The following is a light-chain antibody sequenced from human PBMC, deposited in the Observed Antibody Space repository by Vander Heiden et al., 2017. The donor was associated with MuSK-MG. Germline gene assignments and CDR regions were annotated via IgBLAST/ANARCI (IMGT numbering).Light chain of an antibody. V-gene: IGLV7-43*01. CDR2: SIA. J-gene: IGLJ3*02. CDR3: LLHYDGVQV. CDR1: TGAVTSGHY. Sequence: QTVVTQEPSLTVSPGGTVTLTCASSTGAVTSGHYPNWFQQKPGQAPRALIYSIANKHSWTPARFSGSLVGGRAALTLSGVQPEDEAEYYCLLHYDGVQVFGGGTKLTVL.